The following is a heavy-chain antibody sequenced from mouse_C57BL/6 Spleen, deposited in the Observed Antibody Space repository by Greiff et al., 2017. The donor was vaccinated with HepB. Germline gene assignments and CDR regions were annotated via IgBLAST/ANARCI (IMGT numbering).Heavy chain of an antibody. J-gene: IGHJ1*03. D-gene: IGHD2-3*01. CDR2: IWRGGST. V-gene: IGHV2-5*01. CDR1: GFSLTSYG. CDR3: AKRGYDGYSYWYFDV. Sequence: VQLKESGPGLVQPSQSLSITCTVSGFSLTSYGVHWVRQSPGKGLEWLGVIWRGGSTDYNAAFMSRLSITKDNSKSQVFFKMNSLQADDTAIYYCAKRGYDGYSYWYFDVWGTGTTVTVSS.